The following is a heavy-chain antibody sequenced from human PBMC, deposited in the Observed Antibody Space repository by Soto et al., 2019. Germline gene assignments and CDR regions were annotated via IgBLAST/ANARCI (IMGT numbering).Heavy chain of an antibody. V-gene: IGHV1-18*01. CDR2: ISAYNGNT. Sequence: ASVKVSCKASGYTFTSYGISWVRQAPGQGPEWMGWISAYNGNTNYAQKLQGRVTMTTDTSTSAAYMELRSLRSDDTAVYYCARVMTHNPYDYIWGSYRYYYMDVWGKGTMVTVSS. D-gene: IGHD3-16*02. CDR3: ARVMTHNPYDYIWGSYRYYYMDV. J-gene: IGHJ6*03. CDR1: GYTFTSYG.